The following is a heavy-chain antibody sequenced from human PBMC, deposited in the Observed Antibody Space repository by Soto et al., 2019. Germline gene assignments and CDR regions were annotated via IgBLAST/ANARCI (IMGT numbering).Heavy chain of an antibody. CDR2: IYYSGST. D-gene: IGHD6-6*01. J-gene: IGHJ3*02. Sequence: SETLSLTCTVSGCSISIGDYYWSWILQPPGKGLEWIGYIYYSGSTYYNPSLKSRVTISVDTSKNQFSLKLSSVTAADTAVYYCAGESSIAARPRLGDAFDIWGQGTMVTVSS. CDR1: GCSISIGDYY. CDR3: AGESSIAARPRLGDAFDI. V-gene: IGHV4-30-4*01.